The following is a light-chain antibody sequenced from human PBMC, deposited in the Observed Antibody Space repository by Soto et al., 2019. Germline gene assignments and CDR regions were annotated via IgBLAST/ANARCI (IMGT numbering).Light chain of an antibody. Sequence: RLRIFNTRSSSNIGAGYDVHWYQQLPGTAPKLLIYDNSNRPSGVPDRFSGSKSGTSASLAITGLQAEDEADYYCQSYDSSLSVFGTGTKVTVL. CDR3: QSYDSSLSV. J-gene: IGLJ1*01. CDR1: SSNIGAGYD. CDR2: DNS. V-gene: IGLV1-40*01.